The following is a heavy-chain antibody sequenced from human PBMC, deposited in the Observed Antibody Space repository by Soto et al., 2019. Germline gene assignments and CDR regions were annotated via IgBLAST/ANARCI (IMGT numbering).Heavy chain of an antibody. CDR3: ARAPVDFYYFDY. CDR2: VYPSGST. J-gene: IGHJ4*02. Sequence: PSETLSLTCAVSGYSIISGYYWGCIRQPPGRGLEWIGSVYPSGSTYYNPSLRSRVTISVDKSKNQFSLKLRSVTAADTALYYCARAPVDFYYFDYWGQGTLVTVSS. V-gene: IGHV4-38-2*01. D-gene: IGHD5-12*01. CDR1: GYSIISGYY.